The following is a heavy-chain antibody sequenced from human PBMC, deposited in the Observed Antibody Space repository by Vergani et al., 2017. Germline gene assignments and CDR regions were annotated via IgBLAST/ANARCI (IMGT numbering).Heavy chain of an antibody. J-gene: IGHJ5*02. CDR1: GGSIPNNF. V-gene: IGHV4-59*01. CDR3: AGDTHSWQRADR. D-gene: IGHD6-13*01. CDR2: IHHSGAT. Sequence: QVQLQESGPGLVKPSETLSLTCTVSGGSIPNNFWSWIRRPPGKGLEWIGYIHHSGATNSKYSLRSRVSIYIDTSKSSFSLRLSAVTTADTAMYYCAGDTHSWQRADRWGQGLLVSVSS.